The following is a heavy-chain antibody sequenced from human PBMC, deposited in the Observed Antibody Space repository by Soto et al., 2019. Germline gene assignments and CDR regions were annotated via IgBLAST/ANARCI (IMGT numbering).Heavy chain of an antibody. CDR2: IIPIFGQP. V-gene: IGHV1-69*01. J-gene: IGHJ6*02. D-gene: IGHD1-26*01. CDR3: ARESRLGGGGMDG. Sequence: QVPLVQSGTEVKKPGSSVKVSCKASGGTFSSYPITWVRQAPGQGLEWMGGIIPIFGQPNYAQKFQGRVTITADEATSSVYREPSSLRSEDTAVYYCARESRLGGGGMDGWGQGTTVTVSS. CDR1: GGTFSSYP.